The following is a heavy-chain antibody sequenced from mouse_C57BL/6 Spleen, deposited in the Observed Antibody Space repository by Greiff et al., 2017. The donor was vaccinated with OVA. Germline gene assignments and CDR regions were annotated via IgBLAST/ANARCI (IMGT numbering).Heavy chain of an antibody. J-gene: IGHJ2*01. CDR1: GSAFSTSG. CDR2: FYPGNGDT. Sequence: QFQLHQSEPELLRPGASVKISCKASGSAFSTSGINWVKQRPGKGLGWIGRFYPGNGDTTSNGKFKGKATLTADKSSSTAYMQLSSLTSEDSAVYFCARRDYGSSFDYWGQGTTLTVSS. D-gene: IGHD1-1*01. V-gene: IGHV1-82*01. CDR3: ARRDYGSSFDY.